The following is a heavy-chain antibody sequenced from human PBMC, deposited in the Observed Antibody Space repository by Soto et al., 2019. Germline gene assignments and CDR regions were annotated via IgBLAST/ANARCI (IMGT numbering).Heavy chain of an antibody. V-gene: IGHV3-23*01. Sequence: EVKLLESGGGLVQPGGSLRLSCGVSGFTVTSNGVSWVRQAPGKGLEWVSAISPNGQGIWYADSVKGRFTISRDISRNTVFLQMDSLRAEDTATYYCAKDGDRTYCSDGNCAFFDSWGQGALVTVSS. J-gene: IGHJ4*02. CDR2: ISPNGQGI. D-gene: IGHD2-15*01. CDR1: GFTVTSNG. CDR3: AKDGDRTYCSDGNCAFFDS.